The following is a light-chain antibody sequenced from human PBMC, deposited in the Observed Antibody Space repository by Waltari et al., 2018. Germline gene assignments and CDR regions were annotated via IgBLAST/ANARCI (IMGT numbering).Light chain of an antibody. J-gene: IGLJ2*01. CDR2: EVT. CDR3: SSYAGSDTVV. V-gene: IGLV2-8*01. Sequence: QSALTQPPSAPGSPGQSVTIPSTRTSSDVGAYNTVSRYQQHPGKAPKLMIYEVTKRPSGVPDRFSGSKSGNTASLTVSGLQAEDEADYYCSSYAGSDTVVFGGGTKLTVL. CDR1: SSDVGAYNT.